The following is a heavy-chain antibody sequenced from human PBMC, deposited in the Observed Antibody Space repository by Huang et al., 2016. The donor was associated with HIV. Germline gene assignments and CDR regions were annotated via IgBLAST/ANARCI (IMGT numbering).Heavy chain of an antibody. CDR3: ATVDYYDTSGPQRGYFDN. Sequence: QVQLVQSGAEVKKPGSSVKVSCTASGGSFRNFAIGWVRQAPGQGREWVGGIIPTLGTANNAQKVQGRVTIIADESTSTAYMELSSLRSEDTAVYYCATVDYYDTSGPQRGYFDNWGQGTLVTVSS. CDR2: IIPTLGTA. V-gene: IGHV1-69*01. J-gene: IGHJ4*02. D-gene: IGHD3-22*01. CDR1: GGSFRNFA.